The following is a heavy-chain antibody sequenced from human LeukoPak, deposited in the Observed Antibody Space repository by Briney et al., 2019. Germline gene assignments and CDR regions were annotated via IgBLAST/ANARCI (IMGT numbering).Heavy chain of an antibody. CDR3: ARVKGGYSRSYYYYYVDV. Sequence: SETLSLTCSVSGDSISNNNQYYWGWIRQPPGKGLEWIGIIDHSGTTYYNPSLKSRVTISVDTSKNQFSLKLSSVTAADTAVYYCARVKGGYSRSYYYYYVDVWGKGTTVTVSS. CDR2: IDHSGTT. CDR1: GDSISNNNQYY. D-gene: IGHD5-18*01. J-gene: IGHJ6*03. V-gene: IGHV4-39*07.